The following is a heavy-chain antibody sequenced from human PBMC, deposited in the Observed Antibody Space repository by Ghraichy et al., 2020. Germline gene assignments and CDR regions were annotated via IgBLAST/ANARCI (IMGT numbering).Heavy chain of an antibody. V-gene: IGHV3-7*03. J-gene: IGHJ5*01. D-gene: IGHD3-3*01. Sequence: SLILSCAGSGFIFSSYWMAWVRQAPGKGLEWVANIKPDGSENYFVDSVKGRFTISRDNTKNSLFLHMNSLRAEDPAVYYCARDRRTDYDFWSGPKNWFDSWGQGTLVTVSS. CDR1: GFIFSSYW. CDR3: ARDRRTDYDFWSGPKNWFDS. CDR2: IKPDGSEN.